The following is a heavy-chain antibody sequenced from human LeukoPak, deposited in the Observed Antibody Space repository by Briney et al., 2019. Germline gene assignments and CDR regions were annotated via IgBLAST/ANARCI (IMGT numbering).Heavy chain of an antibody. CDR3: AKEDQASDAFDI. CDR1: GFTFSSYG. D-gene: IGHD2-21*01. Sequence: GGSLRLSCAASGFTFSSYGMHWVRQAPGKGLEWVAVISYDGSNKYYADSVKGRFTISRDNSKNTLYLQMNSLRAEDTAVYYCAKEDQASDAFDIWGQGTMVTVSS. V-gene: IGHV3-30*18. J-gene: IGHJ3*02. CDR2: ISYDGSNK.